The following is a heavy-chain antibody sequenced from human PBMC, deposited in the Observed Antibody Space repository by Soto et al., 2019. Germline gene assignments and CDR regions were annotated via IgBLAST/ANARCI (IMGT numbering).Heavy chain of an antibody. J-gene: IGHJ4*02. V-gene: IGHV2-5*02. CDR3: ARALGSWGAYYFDY. CDR2: IYWDDDK. D-gene: IGHD3-16*01. Sequence: QITLKESGPPLVKPTQTLTLTCTVSGFSLNTYGVGVGWIRQPPGKALEWLALIYWDDDKRYSPSLKSRLTIPKDTSKNQVVLTMTNMDPVDTVTYYCARALGSWGAYYFDYWGQGTLVTVSS. CDR1: GFSLNTYGVG.